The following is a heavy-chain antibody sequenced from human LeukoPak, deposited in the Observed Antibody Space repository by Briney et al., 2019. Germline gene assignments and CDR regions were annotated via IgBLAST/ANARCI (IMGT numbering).Heavy chain of an antibody. V-gene: IGHV2-5*01. CDR2: SYWNDDK. J-gene: IGHJ4*02. CDR3: AHRRRGYNWNDVPFDY. Sequence: SGPTLVNPTQTLTLTCTFSGFSLSTSGVGVGWIRQPPGKALEWLALSYWNDDKRYSPSLKSRLTITKDTSKNQVVLTMTNMDPVDTATYYCAHRRRGYNWNDVPFDYWGQGTLVTVSS. D-gene: IGHD1-1*01. CDR1: GFSLSTSGVG.